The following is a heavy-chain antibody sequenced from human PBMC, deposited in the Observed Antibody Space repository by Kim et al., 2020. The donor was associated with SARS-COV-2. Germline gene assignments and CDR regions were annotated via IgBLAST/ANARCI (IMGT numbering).Heavy chain of an antibody. D-gene: IGHD2-2*01. CDR2: ILGSGHGT. Sequence: GGSLRLSCVGSRFTFDSSAMTWVRQAPGKGLEWVSAILGSGHGTYSQDSARGRFIVSRNNSKNTVYLQMDNLRVDDTAIYYCAKNVHVTSVNFLWYFDLWGRGTSVTVSS. J-gene: IGHJ2*01. CDR1: RFTFDSSA. V-gene: IGHV3-23*01. CDR3: AKNVHVTSVNFLWYFDL.